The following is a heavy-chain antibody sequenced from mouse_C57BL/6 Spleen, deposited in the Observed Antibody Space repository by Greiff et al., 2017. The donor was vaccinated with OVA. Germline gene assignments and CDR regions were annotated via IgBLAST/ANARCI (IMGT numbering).Heavy chain of an antibody. CDR1: GYTFTSYW. J-gene: IGHJ2*01. CDR2: INPSNGGT. Sequence: QVQLQQSGTELVKPGASVKLSCKASGYTFTSYWMHWVKQRPGQGLEWIGNINPSNGGTNYNEKFKSKATLTVDKSSSTAYMQLSSLTSEDSAVYYCARETNYYFYYFDYWGQGTTLTVSS. CDR3: ARETNYYFYYFDY. D-gene: IGHD1-1*01. V-gene: IGHV1-53*01.